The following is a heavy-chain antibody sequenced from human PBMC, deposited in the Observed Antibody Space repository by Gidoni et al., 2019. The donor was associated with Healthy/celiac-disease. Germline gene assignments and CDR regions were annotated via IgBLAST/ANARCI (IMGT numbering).Heavy chain of an antibody. CDR1: GGTFSSYA. D-gene: IGHD3-10*01. CDR2: IIPIFGTA. J-gene: IGHJ4*02. V-gene: IGHV1-69*01. Sequence: QVQLVQSGAEVKKPGSSVKVSCKASGGTFSSYAISWVRQAPGQGLAWMGGIIPIFGTATYAQKFQGRVTITADESTSTAYMVLSSLRSEDTAVYYCARLGGYGGFREEDYWGQGTLVTVSS. CDR3: ARLGGYGGFREEDY.